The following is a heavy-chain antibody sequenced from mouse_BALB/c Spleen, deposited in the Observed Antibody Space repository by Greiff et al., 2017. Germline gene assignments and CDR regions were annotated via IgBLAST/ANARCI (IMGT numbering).Heavy chain of an antibody. Sequence: EVHLVESGGGLVKPGGSLKLSCAASGFAFSSYDMSWVRQTPEKRLEWVAYISSGGGSTYYPDTVKGRFTISRDNPKNTLFLQMTSLRSEDTAMYYCARANWSAMDYWGQGTSVTVSS. CDR3: ARANWSAMDY. V-gene: IGHV5-12-1*01. J-gene: IGHJ4*01. CDR2: ISSGGGST. D-gene: IGHD4-1*01. CDR1: GFAFSSYD.